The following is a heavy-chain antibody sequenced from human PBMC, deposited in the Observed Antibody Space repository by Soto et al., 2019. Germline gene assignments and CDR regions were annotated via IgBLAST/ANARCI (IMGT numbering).Heavy chain of an antibody. J-gene: IGHJ4*02. CDR1: CYSIISGYY. CDR3: AGMSTMIVVAFDY. V-gene: IGHV4-38-2*01. Sequence: TLSLTCAVSCYSIISGYYWGWIRQPPGKGLEWIGSIYHSGSTYYNPSLKSRVTISVDTSKNQFSLKLSSVTAADTAVYYCAGMSTMIVVAFDYWGQGTLVTVSS. D-gene: IGHD3-22*01. CDR2: IYHSGST.